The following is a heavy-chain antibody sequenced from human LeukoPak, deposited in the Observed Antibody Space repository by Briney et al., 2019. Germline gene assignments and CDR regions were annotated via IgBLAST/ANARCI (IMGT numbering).Heavy chain of an antibody. Sequence: SVKVSCKASGFTFTSSAMQWVRQARGQRLEWIGWIVVGSGNTNYAQKFQERVTITRDMSTSTAYMELSSLRAEDTAVYYCARGDGYNYWDYWGQGTLVTVSS. CDR1: GFTFTSSA. J-gene: IGHJ4*02. D-gene: IGHD5-24*01. V-gene: IGHV1-58*02. CDR3: ARGDGYNYWDY. CDR2: IVVGSGNT.